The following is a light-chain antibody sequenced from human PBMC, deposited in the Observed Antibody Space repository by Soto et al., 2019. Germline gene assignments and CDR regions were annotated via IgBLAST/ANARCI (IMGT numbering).Light chain of an antibody. J-gene: IGKJ2*01. CDR2: GAS. CDR1: QSVSSSY. V-gene: IGKV3-20*01. CDR3: QQYGSSRT. Sequence: DIVLTQSPGTLSLSPGERATLSCRASQSVSSSYLAWYQQKPGQAPRLLIYGASSRATGIPDRFSGSGAGTDFTLTSSRLEPEYFAVYYCQQYGSSRTLGQGTKLEIK.